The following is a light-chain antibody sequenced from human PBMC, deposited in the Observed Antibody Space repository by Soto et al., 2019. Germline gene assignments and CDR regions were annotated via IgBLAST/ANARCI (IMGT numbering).Light chain of an antibody. CDR1: QGVSSY. J-gene: IGKJ4*01. CDR3: QQVNVYPST. CDR2: GAS. Sequence: EILFTQSPATLSFSPGERATLSCKASQGVSSYFAWYQQKNGQXPRXXIYGASSRATGIPDRFSGSGSGTDLTITISSLQPEDFETYDCQQVNVYPSTFGEGTKVDIK. V-gene: IGKV3D-11*01.